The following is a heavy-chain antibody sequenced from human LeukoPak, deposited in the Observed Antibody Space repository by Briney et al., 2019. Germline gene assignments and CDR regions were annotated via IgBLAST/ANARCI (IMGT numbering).Heavy chain of an antibody. V-gene: IGHV3-43*01. CDR3: TKDRYCTTTFCPLDY. CDR1: GFTFVDYS. CDR2: ISRDGRAT. Sequence: GGSLRLSCVASGFTFVDYSFHWVRHAPGKGLEWLSLISRDGRATYYADSVKGRFTISRDNSKNSLYLQMNSLRTEDTALYYCTKDRYCTTTFCPLDYWGQGTLVTVSS. D-gene: IGHD2-8*01. J-gene: IGHJ4*02.